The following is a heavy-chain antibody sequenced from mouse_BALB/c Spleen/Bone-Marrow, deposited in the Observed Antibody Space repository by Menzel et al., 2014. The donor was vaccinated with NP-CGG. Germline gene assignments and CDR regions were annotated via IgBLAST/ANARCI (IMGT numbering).Heavy chain of an antibody. V-gene: IGHV5-15*02. Sequence: EVKLVESGGGVVQPGGSRKLSCAASGFNFSDYGMAWVRLAPGKGPEWVAFISNLAYSIYYADTVTGRFTISRENAKNTLYLEISSLSFEDTAMYYCTRDRGYDVGYYFYYWGQGTTHTGSS. CDR3: TRDRGYDVGYYFYY. D-gene: IGHD2-2*01. J-gene: IGHJ2*01. CDR2: ISNLAYSI. CDR1: GFNFSDYG.